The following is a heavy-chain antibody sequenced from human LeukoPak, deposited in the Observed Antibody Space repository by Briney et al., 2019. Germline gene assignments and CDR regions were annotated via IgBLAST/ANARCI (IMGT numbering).Heavy chain of an antibody. J-gene: IGHJ4*02. CDR1: GDSISTSTYY. CDR2: IHYSGNT. V-gene: IGHV4-39*01. Sequence: PSETLSLTCTVSGDSISTSTYYWGWIRQSPGKGLEWIRSIHYSGNTYSNPSLKSRVTISVDTSKNQFSLKVRSVTAADTAVYYCARQWDYWGQGTPVTVSS. CDR3: ARQWDY.